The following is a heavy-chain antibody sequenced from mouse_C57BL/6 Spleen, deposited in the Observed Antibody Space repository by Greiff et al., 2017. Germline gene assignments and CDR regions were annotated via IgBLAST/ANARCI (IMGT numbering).Heavy chain of an antibody. Sequence: QVQLQQPGAELVMPGASVKLSCKASGYTFTSYWMHWVKQRPGQGLEWIGEIDPSDSYTNYNQKFKGKSTLTVDKSSSTAYMQLSSLTSEDSAVYYCARSYGRSYYFDYWGQGTTLTVSS. J-gene: IGHJ2*01. CDR2: IDPSDSYT. CDR1: GYTFTSYW. V-gene: IGHV1-69*01. CDR3: ARSYGRSYYFDY. D-gene: IGHD1-1*01.